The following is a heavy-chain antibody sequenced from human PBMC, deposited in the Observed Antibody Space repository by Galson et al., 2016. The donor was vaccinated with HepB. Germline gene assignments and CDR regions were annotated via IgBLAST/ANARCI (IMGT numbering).Heavy chain of an antibody. J-gene: IGHJ4*02. CDR1: GFTFSSYA. CDR3: AKARDGLRYFDWYYFDY. V-gene: IGHV3-23*01. Sequence: SLRLSCAVSGFTFSSYAMSWVRQAPGKGLEWVSSISGSGGSTFYADSVKGRFTISRDNSKNTLYLQMNSLRAEDTAVYYCAKARDGLRYFDWYYFDYWGQGNLVTVYS. D-gene: IGHD3-9*01. CDR2: ISGSGGST.